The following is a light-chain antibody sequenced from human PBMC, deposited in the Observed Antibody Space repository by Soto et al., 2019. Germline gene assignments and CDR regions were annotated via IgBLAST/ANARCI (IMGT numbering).Light chain of an antibody. CDR2: SAS. V-gene: IGKV1-9*01. CDR3: QQLNSYPRT. CDR1: QGITNY. J-gene: IGKJ2*02. Sequence: IQLTQSPSSLSASVGARVTITCRASQGITNYLAWYQQKPGKAPKLLIYSASSLQSGVPSRFSGSGSGTDFTLTIRTLQPEDIATYYCQQLNSYPRTFGQGPKLEIK.